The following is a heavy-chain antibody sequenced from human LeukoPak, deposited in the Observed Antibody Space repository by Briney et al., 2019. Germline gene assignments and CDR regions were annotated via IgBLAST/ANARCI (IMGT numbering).Heavy chain of an antibody. D-gene: IGHD3-3*01. CDR2: ISYDGSNK. V-gene: IGHV3-30-3*01. CDR3: AAQRSYYDFWSGYSD. CDR1: GFTFSSYA. J-gene: IGHJ4*02. Sequence: GGSLRLSCAASGFTFSSYAMHWVRQAPGKGLERVAVISYDGSNKYYADSVKGRFTISRDNSKNTLYLQMNSLRAEDTAVYYCAAQRSYYDFWSGYSDWGQGTLVTVSS.